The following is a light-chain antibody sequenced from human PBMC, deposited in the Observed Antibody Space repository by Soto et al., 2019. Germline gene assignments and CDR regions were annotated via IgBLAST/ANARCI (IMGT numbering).Light chain of an antibody. Sequence: IPMTQSPSTLSGSVGDRVAITCRASQSIGIWLAWYQKKPGKAPRFLIYKASTLQTGVPSRFSGSGSGTEFTLTISSLQPDDFATYYCQQYNDYSWTFGQGTKVEIK. CDR3: QQYNDYSWT. J-gene: IGKJ1*01. CDR1: QSIGIW. CDR2: KAS. V-gene: IGKV1-5*03.